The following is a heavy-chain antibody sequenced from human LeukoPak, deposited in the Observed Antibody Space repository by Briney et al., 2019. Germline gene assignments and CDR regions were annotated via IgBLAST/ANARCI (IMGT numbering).Heavy chain of an antibody. CDR3: ARDVGYCSSTSCCKHYYYYMDV. Sequence: PGGSLRLSCAASGFTFSSYSMNWVRQAPGKGLEWVSSISSSSSYIYYADSVKGRFTISRDNAKNSLYLQMNSLRAEDTAVYYCARDVGYCSSTSCCKHYYYYMDVWGKGTTVTVSS. CDR2: ISSSSSYI. V-gene: IGHV3-21*01. J-gene: IGHJ6*03. D-gene: IGHD2-2*01. CDR1: GFTFSSYS.